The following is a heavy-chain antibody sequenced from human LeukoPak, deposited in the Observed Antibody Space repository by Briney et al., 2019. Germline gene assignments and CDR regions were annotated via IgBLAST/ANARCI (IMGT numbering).Heavy chain of an antibody. CDR2: IYYSGST. D-gene: IGHD5-18*01. J-gene: IGHJ6*03. Sequence: SETLSLTCTVSGGSISSYYRSWIRQPPGKGLERIGYIYYSGSTNYNPSLKSRVTISVDTSKNQFSLKLSSVTAADTAVYYCARTTEGGYTYDYFYYYFMDVWGKGTTVTISS. CDR3: ARTTEGGYTYDYFYYYFMDV. V-gene: IGHV4-59*01. CDR1: GGSISSYY.